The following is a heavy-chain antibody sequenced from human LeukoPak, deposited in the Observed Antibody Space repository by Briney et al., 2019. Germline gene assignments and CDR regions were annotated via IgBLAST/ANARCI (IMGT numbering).Heavy chain of an antibody. V-gene: IGHV3-30*14. CDR1: GFTFSSYA. CDR3: ARRAGAYSHPYDY. Sequence: TGGSLRLSCAASGFTFSSYAMHWVRQAPGKGLEWVAVISYDGSNKYYEDSVKGRFTISRDNSKNTLYLQMNSLRAEGTAVYYCARRAGAYSHPYDYWGQGTLVTVSS. CDR2: ISYDGSNK. J-gene: IGHJ4*02. D-gene: IGHD4/OR15-4a*01.